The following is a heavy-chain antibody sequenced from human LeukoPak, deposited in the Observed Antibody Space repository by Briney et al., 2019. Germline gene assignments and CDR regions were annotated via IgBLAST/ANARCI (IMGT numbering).Heavy chain of an antibody. Sequence: PSQTLSLTCTVSGGPISSYYWSWIRQPPGKGLEWIGYLYYSGSTNYNPSLKSRVTISVDTSENQFSLKLSSVTAADTAVYYCARSSMAAAGFDYWGQGTLVTVSS. V-gene: IGHV4-59*08. J-gene: IGHJ4*02. D-gene: IGHD6-13*01. CDR3: ARSSMAAAGFDY. CDR2: LYYSGST. CDR1: GGPISSYY.